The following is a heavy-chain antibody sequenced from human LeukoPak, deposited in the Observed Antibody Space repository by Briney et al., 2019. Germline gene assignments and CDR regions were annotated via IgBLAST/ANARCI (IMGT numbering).Heavy chain of an antibody. CDR3: ARERGPNWNYDLDY. Sequence: PSETLSLTCTVSGYSISSGYYWGWIRQPPGKGLEWIGSIYHSGSTYYNPSLKSRVTISVDTSKNQFSLQLNSVTPEDTAVYYCARERGPNWNYDLDYWGQGTLVTVSS. CDR2: IYHSGST. J-gene: IGHJ4*02. V-gene: IGHV4-38-2*02. CDR1: GYSISSGYY. D-gene: IGHD1-7*01.